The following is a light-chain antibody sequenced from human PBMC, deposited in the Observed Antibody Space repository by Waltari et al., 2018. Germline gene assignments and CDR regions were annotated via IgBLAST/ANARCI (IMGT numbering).Light chain of an antibody. Sequence: EIVLTQSPGTLSLSPGERATLSCRASQSVSSSSLAWYQQKPGQAPRLLIYGASSRATGIPDFSLTISRLEPEDFAVYYCQQYSSLPLTFGPGTKVDLK. CDR1: QSVSSSS. CDR3: QQYSSLPLT. CDR2: GAS. V-gene: IGKV3-20*01. J-gene: IGKJ3*01.